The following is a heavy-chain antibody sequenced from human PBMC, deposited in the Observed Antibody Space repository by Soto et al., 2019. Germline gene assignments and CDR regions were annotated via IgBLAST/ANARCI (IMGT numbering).Heavy chain of an antibody. D-gene: IGHD3-3*01. CDR1: GFSLCDYA. Sequence: PGGSPRLSCVASGFSLCDYAVNWVRQEPGKGLEWVSFISSDSRTIYYADSVEGRFTVSRDNARNSVSLQMDSLRDEDAAVYYCARIKLVEWFFINVDVYDMDVWGQGTPVTVSS. V-gene: IGHV3-48*02. CDR3: ARIKLVEWFFINVDVYDMDV. J-gene: IGHJ6*02. CDR2: ISSDSRTI.